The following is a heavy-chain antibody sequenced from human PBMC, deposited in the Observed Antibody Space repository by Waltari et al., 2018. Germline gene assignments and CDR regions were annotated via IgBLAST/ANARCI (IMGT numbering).Heavy chain of an antibody. CDR3: VRGGSSPVPMWWFDP. V-gene: IGHV3-74*01. J-gene: IGHJ5*02. Sequence: QLVESGGALFQPGGSGRLSCVTSGFTLSGDWMNWVRQVPGQGLAWVARINSDGDNTIYVESVRGRFLVSRDNAKNTLYLQMHSLTAEDTAIYYCVRGGSSPVPMWWFDPWGQGTLVTVSS. D-gene: IGHD1-26*01. CDR2: INSDGDNT. CDR1: GFTLSGDW.